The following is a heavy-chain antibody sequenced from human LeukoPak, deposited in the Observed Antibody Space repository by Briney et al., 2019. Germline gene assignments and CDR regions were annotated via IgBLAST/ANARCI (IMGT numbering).Heavy chain of an antibody. J-gene: IGHJ4*02. Sequence: GASVKVSCKASGYTFTSYGINRVRQATGQGLEWMGWMNPNSGNTGYAQKFQGRVTMTRNTSISTAYRELSSLRSEDTAVYYCARGRGYSYGRARGYYFDYWGQGTLVTVSS. V-gene: IGHV1-8*01. CDR3: ARGRGYSYGRARGYYFDY. CDR1: GYTFTSYG. D-gene: IGHD5-18*01. CDR2: MNPNSGNT.